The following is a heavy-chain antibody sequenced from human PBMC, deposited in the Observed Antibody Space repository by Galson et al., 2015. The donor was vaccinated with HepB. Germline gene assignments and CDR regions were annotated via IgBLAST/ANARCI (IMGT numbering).Heavy chain of an antibody. Sequence: KVSCKASGFTFSGSAMHWVRQASGKGLEWVGRIRSKANSYATAYAASVKGRFTISRDDSKNTAYLQMNSLKTEDTAVYYCTSRNLYGDYGDYWGQGTLVTVSS. V-gene: IGHV3-73*01. CDR1: GFTFSGSA. J-gene: IGHJ4*02. CDR2: IRSKANSYAT. D-gene: IGHD4-17*01. CDR3: TSRNLYGDYGDY.